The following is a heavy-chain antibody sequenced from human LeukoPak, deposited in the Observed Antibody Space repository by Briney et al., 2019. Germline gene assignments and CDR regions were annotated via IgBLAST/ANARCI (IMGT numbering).Heavy chain of an antibody. D-gene: IGHD3-16*01. CDR2: ISSNGGST. CDR3: ARVGDFSVAAFDI. CDR1: GFIFSSYS. Sequence: GGSLRLSCTASGFIFSSYSMHWVRQAPGKGLEFVSAISSNGGSTYYANSVKGRFTISRDTSKNTLYLQMGSLRTEDMAVYYCARVGDFSVAAFDIWGKGQWSPSLQ. J-gene: IGHJ3*02. V-gene: IGHV3-64*01.